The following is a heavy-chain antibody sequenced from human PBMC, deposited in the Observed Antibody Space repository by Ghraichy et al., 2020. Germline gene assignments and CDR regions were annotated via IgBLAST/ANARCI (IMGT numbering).Heavy chain of an antibody. CDR1: GFTFSSYG. CDR3: AMWPYCSSTSCYDFDY. CDR2: ISYDGSNK. D-gene: IGHD2-2*01. Sequence: GGSLRLSCAASGFTFSSYGMHWVRQAPGKGLEWVAVISYDGSNKYYADSVKGRFTISRDNSKNTLYLQMNSLRAEDTAVYYCAMWPYCSSTSCYDFDYWGQGTLVTVSS. J-gene: IGHJ4*02. V-gene: IGHV3-30*03.